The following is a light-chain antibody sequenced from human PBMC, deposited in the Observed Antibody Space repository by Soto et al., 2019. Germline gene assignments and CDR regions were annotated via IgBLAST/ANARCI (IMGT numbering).Light chain of an antibody. J-gene: IGKJ4*01. Sequence: DVQMTQSPSSLSASVGDRVTITCRASQGIAPYLAWFQQKPGKVPKLLIYAASTLQSGVPSRFSGSGSGADFTLPISSLQPEDVGTYYCQKYNSAPLTFGGGTKVEIK. CDR3: QKYNSAPLT. CDR1: QGIAPY. V-gene: IGKV1-27*01. CDR2: AAS.